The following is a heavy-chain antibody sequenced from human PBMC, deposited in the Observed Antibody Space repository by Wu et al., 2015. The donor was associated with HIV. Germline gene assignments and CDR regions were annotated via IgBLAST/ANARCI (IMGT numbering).Heavy chain of an antibody. CDR2: IIPIFGTA. CDR3: ARGLLEEYRGVELDSSGYQDY. D-gene: IGHD3-22*01. V-gene: IGHV1-69*13. CDR1: GGTFSSYA. Sequence: QVQLVQSGAEVKKPGSSVKVSCKASGGTFSSYAISWVRQAPGQGLEWMGRIIPIFGTANYAQKFQGRVTITADESTSTAYMELSSLRSEDTAVYYCARGLLEEYRGVELDSSGYQDYWGQGNAGHRLL. J-gene: IGHJ4*02.